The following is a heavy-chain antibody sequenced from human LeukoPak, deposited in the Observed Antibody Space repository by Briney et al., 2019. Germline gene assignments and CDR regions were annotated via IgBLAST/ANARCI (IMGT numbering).Heavy chain of an antibody. J-gene: IGHJ5*02. D-gene: IGHD1-7*01. CDR1: GFAFNEYG. CDR3: AKDFRNYWSNWFDP. CDR2: IRLPGDNT. V-gene: IGHV3-30*02. Sequence: GGSLRLSCVASGFAFNEYGMHWVRQAPGKGLEWVAFIRLPGDNTYYRDSVKGRFTITRDDSRNTVYLQMNSLRVEDTALYYCAKDFRNYWSNWFDPWGQGTQVTVSS.